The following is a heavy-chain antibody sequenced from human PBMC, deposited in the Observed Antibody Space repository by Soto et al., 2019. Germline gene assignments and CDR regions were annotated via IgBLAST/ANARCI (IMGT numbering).Heavy chain of an antibody. CDR1: GYTFTSYG. CDR3: ARLTGTTFRYYYYYMDV. Sequence: ASVKVSCKASGYTFTSYGISWVRQAPGQGLEWMGWISAYNGNTNYAQKLQGRVTMTTDTSTSTAYMELRSLRSDDTAVYYCARLTGTTFRYYYYYMDVWGKGTTVTVSS. CDR2: ISAYNGNT. D-gene: IGHD1-7*01. J-gene: IGHJ6*03. V-gene: IGHV1-18*01.